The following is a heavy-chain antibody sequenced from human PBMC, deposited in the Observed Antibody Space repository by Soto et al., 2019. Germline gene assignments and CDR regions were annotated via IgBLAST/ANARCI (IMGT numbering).Heavy chain of an antibody. CDR1: GFTFSSYA. CDR3: AKGSAEMATTPELAFDI. D-gene: IGHD5-12*01. CDR2: ISGSGGST. J-gene: IGHJ3*02. V-gene: IGHV3-23*01. Sequence: GGSLRLSCAASGFTFSSYAMSWVRQAPGKGLEWVSAISGSGGSTYYADSVKGRFTIGGDKSKNTLYLQMNSLRAEDTAVYYCAKGSAEMATTPELAFDIWGQGTMVTVSS.